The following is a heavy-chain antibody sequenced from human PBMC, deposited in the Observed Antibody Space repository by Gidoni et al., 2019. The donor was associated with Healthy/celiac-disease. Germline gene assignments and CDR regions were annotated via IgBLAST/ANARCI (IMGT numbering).Heavy chain of an antibody. CDR3: ARLCPYPVVVAAKGDY. CDR1: GGSISSSSYY. J-gene: IGHJ4*02. D-gene: IGHD2-15*01. V-gene: IGHV4-39*01. CDR2: IYYSGST. Sequence: QLPLQESGPGLVKPSETLSLTCTVSGGSISSSSYYWGWIRQPPGKGLEWIGSIYYSGSTYYNPSLKSRVTISVDTSKNQFSLKLSSVTAADTAVYYCARLCPYPVVVAAKGDYWGQGTLVTVSS.